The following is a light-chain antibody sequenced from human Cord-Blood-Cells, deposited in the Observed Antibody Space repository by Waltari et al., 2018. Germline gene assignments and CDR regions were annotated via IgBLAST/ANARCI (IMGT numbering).Light chain of an antibody. V-gene: IGKV3-15*01. CDR3: QQYNNWWT. CDR1: QGVSNK. J-gene: IGKJ1*01. Sequence: EIVMTQSVATLPVSPGERATRPCRASQGVSNKLAWYQQKPGQAPRLLIYGASTRATGIPARFSGSGSGTEFTLTISGLQSEDFAVYYCQQYNNWWTFGQGTKVEIK. CDR2: GAS.